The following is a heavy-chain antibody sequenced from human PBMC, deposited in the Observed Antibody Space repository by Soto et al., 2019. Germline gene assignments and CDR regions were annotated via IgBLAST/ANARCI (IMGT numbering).Heavy chain of an antibody. Sequence: ASVKVSCKASGYTFTGYYMHWVRQAPGQGLEWMGWINPNSGGTNYAQKFQGWVTMTRDTSISTAYMELSRLRSDDTAVYYCARAIDGFWSGYRSGGMDVWGHGTTVTVSS. CDR2: INPNSGGT. CDR1: GYTFTGYY. J-gene: IGHJ6*02. D-gene: IGHD3-3*01. CDR3: ARAIDGFWSGYRSGGMDV. V-gene: IGHV1-2*04.